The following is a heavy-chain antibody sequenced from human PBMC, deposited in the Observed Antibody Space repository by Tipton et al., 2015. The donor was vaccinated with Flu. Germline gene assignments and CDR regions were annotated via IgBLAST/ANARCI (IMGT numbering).Heavy chain of an antibody. Sequence: SLRLSCAASGFTFSSYAMHWVRQAPGKGLEWVAVISYDGSNKYYADSVKGRFTISRDNSKNTLYLQMNSLRAEDTAVYYCAREKGGEMATRGGMDVWGQRTAVNVSS. CDR2: ISYDGSNK. CDR1: GFTFSSYA. V-gene: IGHV3-30*04. J-gene: IGHJ6*02. CDR3: AREKGGEMATRGGMDV. D-gene: IGHD5-24*01.